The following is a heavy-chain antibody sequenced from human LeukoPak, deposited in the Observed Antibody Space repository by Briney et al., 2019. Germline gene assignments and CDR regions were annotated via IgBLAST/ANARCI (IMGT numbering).Heavy chain of an antibody. CDR3: ASEYCSGGSCLDAFDI. CDR2: IKQDGSEK. CDR1: GFTFSSYW. J-gene: IGHJ3*02. D-gene: IGHD2-15*01. V-gene: IGHV3-7*01. Sequence: GGSLRLSCAASGFTFSSYWMSWVRQAPGKGLEWVANIKQDGSEKYYVDSVKGRFTISRDNAKDSLYLQMNSLRAEDTAVYYCASEYCSGGSCLDAFDIWGQGTMVTVSS.